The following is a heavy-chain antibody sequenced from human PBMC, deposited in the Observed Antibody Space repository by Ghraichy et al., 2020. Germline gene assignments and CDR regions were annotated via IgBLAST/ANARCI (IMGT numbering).Heavy chain of an antibody. CDR3: ARASMVKRFYYYDGMDV. CDR1: GFTFSTYN. CDR2: ITSSSRTI. J-gene: IGHJ6*02. D-gene: IGHD4/OR15-4a*01. Sequence: LSLTCVGSGFTFSTYNMNWVRQSPGKGLDWVSYITSSSRTIFYADSVKGRFTVSRDNARNTLYLQMSSLRDEDTAVYYCARASMVKRFYYYDGMDVWGQGMLVTVS. V-gene: IGHV3-48*02.